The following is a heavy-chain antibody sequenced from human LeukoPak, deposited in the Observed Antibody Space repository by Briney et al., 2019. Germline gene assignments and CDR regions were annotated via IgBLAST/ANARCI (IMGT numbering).Heavy chain of an antibody. D-gene: IGHD3-22*01. CDR3: ATDGIVVVSRQHDAFDI. V-gene: IGHV3-33*01. J-gene: IGHJ3*02. Sequence: GGSLRLSCAASGFTFSSYGMHWVRQAPGKGLEWVAVIWYDGSNKYYADSVKGRFTISRDNSKNTLYLQMNSLRAEDTAVYYCATDGIVVVSRQHDAFDIWGKGQWSPSLQ. CDR2: IWYDGSNK. CDR1: GFTFSSYG.